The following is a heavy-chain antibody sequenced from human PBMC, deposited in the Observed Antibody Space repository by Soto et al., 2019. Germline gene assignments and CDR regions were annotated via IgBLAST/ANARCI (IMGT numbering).Heavy chain of an antibody. D-gene: IGHD6-19*01. CDR3: AKDLTPWSSGWYGEYYYGMDV. J-gene: IGHJ6*02. CDR2: ISYDGSNK. CDR1: GFTFSSYG. V-gene: IGHV3-30*18. Sequence: GGSLRLSCAASGFTFSSYGMHWVRQAPGKGLEWVAVISYDGSNKYYADSVKGRFTISRDNSKNTLYLQMNSLRAEDTAVYYCAKDLTPWSSGWYGEYYYGMDVWGQGTTVTVSS.